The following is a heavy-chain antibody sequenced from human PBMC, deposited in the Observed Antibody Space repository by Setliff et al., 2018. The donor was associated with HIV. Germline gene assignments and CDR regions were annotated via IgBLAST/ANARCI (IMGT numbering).Heavy chain of an antibody. CDR3: ASEWEPGRWFDP. CDR1: GGSFSGYY. Sequence: PSETLSLTCAVYGGSFSGYYWSWIRQPAGKGLEWIGRLYPSGSTIYNPSLRSRVTLSVDTSKNQFSLKLSSVTAADTAVYYCASEWEPGRWFDPWGQGTLVTVSS. D-gene: IGHD1-26*01. J-gene: IGHJ5*02. CDR2: LYPSGST. V-gene: IGHV4-59*10.